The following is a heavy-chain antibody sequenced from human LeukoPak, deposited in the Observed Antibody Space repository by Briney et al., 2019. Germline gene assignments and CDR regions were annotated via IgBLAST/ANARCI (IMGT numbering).Heavy chain of an antibody. D-gene: IGHD3-3*01. V-gene: IGHV4-39*07. CDR3: ARDFRGGYDFWSGYYTPYYFDY. CDR2: IYYSGST. CDR1: GGSITSSNYY. Sequence: SETLSLTCTVSGGSITSSNYYWGWIRQPPGKGLEWIGSIYYSGSTYYNPSLKSRVTISVDTSKNHFSLKLSSVTAADTAVYYCARDFRGGYDFWSGYYTPYYFDYWGQGTLVTVSP. J-gene: IGHJ4*02.